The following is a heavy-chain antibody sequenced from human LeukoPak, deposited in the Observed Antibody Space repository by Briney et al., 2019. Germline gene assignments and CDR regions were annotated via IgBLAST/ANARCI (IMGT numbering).Heavy chain of an antibody. CDR1: GGSISSTSYY. CDR2: IYYSGTT. D-gene: IGHD6-6*01. V-gene: IGHV4-39*01. Sequence: PSETLSLTCTVSGGSISSTSYYWGWIRQPPGKGLEWIGNIYYSGTTYYNPSLKSRVTISVDTSKNQFSLKLTSVTAADTAVYYCAIYSTSSGWFYPWGQGTLVTVSS. J-gene: IGHJ5*02. CDR3: AIYSTSSGWFYP.